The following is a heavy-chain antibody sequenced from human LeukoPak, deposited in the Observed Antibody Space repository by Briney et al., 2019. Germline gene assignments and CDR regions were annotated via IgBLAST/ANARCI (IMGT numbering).Heavy chain of an antibody. CDR2: INPSGGDT. J-gene: IGHJ6*02. D-gene: IGHD2-2*01. Sequence: ASVKVSCKPSGYTFTSYYMHWVRQAPGQGLEWMGIINPSGGDTSYAQKFQGRVTTTRDPSTSTVYMEVVSLRPEDTAVYYCARGCRVVPGVHNVGMTSYYNGMDVWGQGTTITVSS. V-gene: IGHV1-46*01. CDR1: GYTFTSYY. CDR3: ARGCRVVPGVHNVGMTSYYNGMDV.